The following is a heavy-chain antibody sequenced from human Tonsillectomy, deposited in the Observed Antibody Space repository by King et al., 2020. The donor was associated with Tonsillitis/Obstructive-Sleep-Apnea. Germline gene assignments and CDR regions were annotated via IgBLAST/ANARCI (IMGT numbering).Heavy chain of an antibody. V-gene: IGHV3-11*06. D-gene: IGHD5-18*01. CDR2: ISSSSSYT. J-gene: IGHJ4*02. CDR1: GVTFSDYY. Sequence: VQLVESGGGLVKPGGTLRLSCAASGVTFSDYYISWIRQAPGEGLEWVSYISSSSSYTNYAGSVKGRFTISRDNAKNSLYLQVNSLRAEDTAVYYCARGEYRYHPPYWGQGTLVTVSS. CDR3: ARGEYRYHPPY.